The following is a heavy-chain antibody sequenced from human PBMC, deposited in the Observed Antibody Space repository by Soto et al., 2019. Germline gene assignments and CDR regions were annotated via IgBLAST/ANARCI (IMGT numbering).Heavy chain of an antibody. V-gene: IGHV1-18*04. Sequence: ASVKVSCKASGYTFTSYGISWVRQAPGQGLEWMGWISAYNGNTNYAQKLQGRVTMTTDTSTSTAYMELRSLRSDDTAVYYCARDPQDHYYDSSGYFDYWGQGTLVTVSS. CDR2: ISAYNGNT. CDR3: ARDPQDHYYDSSGYFDY. J-gene: IGHJ4*02. CDR1: GYTFTSYG. D-gene: IGHD3-22*01.